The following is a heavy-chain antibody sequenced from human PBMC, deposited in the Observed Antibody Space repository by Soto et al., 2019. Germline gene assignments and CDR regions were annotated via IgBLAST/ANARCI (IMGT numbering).Heavy chain of an antibody. D-gene: IGHD6-19*01. J-gene: IGHJ4*02. V-gene: IGHV3-33*01. Sequence: PGGSLRLSCAASGFTFSSYGMHWVRQAPGKGLEWVAVIWYDGSNKYYADSVKGRFTISRDNSKNTLYLQMNSLRAEDTAVYYCVRFSILVSGRGRGAFFDSWGQGTPVTVSS. CDR3: VRFSILVSGRGRGAFFDS. CDR2: IWYDGSNK. CDR1: GFTFSSYG.